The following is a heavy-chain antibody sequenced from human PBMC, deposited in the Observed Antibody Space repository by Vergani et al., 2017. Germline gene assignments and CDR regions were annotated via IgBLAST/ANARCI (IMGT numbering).Heavy chain of an antibody. V-gene: IGHV4-30-2*01. Sequence: QLQLQESGSGLVKPSQTLSLTCAVSGGSISSGGYSWSWIRQPPGKGLEWIGYIYHSGSTYYNPSLKSRVTISVDRSKNQFSLKLSSVTAADTAVYYCARVMSGYDFFYAFDIWGQGTMVTVSS. CDR1: GGSISSGGYS. D-gene: IGHD5-12*01. CDR3: ARVMSGYDFFYAFDI. CDR2: IYHSGST. J-gene: IGHJ3*02.